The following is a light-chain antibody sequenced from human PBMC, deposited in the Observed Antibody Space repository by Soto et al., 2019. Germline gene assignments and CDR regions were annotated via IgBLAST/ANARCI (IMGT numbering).Light chain of an antibody. J-gene: IGKJ1*01. CDR2: GTS. CDR1: QSVSNN. CDR3: QHRSNWPPT. V-gene: IGKV3-15*01. Sequence: EIVMTQSPATLSVSPGERATLSCRASQSVSNNLAWYQQKPGQAPRLLVYGTSTRATGTPARFSGSGSGTEFTLTISSLQSEDFAVYYCQHRSNWPPTFGQGTKVDIK.